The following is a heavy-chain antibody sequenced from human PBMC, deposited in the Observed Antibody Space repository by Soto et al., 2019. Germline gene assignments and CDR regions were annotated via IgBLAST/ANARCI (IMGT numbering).Heavy chain of an antibody. CDR1: GFAFSNYA. D-gene: IGHD3-9*01. Sequence: GGSLRLSCAASGFAFSNYAMNWVRQAPGKGLEWVSTISFSGDCTYYADSVKGRFTISRDNSKNTLYLQMNSLRAEDTAVYYCANYFAGSRYKGFEYWGQGSLVTVSS. J-gene: IGHJ4*02. CDR2: ISFSGDCT. V-gene: IGHV3-23*01. CDR3: ANYFAGSRYKGFEY.